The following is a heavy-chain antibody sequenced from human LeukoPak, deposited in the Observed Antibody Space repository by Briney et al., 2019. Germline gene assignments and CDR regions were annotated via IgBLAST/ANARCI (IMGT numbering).Heavy chain of an antibody. Sequence: GGSLRLSCAASGITFSSYSMNWVRQAPGKGLEWVSSINRDSNYIYYADSVKGRFTISRDNAKNSLYLQMNSLRAEDTALYYCAKAPQRWLQLPGNYWGQGTLVTVSS. D-gene: IGHD5-24*01. CDR3: AKAPQRWLQLPGNY. V-gene: IGHV3-21*04. CDR2: INRDSNYI. J-gene: IGHJ4*02. CDR1: GITFSSYS.